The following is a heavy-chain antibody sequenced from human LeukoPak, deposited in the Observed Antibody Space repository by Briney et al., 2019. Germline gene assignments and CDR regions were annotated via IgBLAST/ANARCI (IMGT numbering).Heavy chain of an antibody. CDR2: ISAYNGNT. J-gene: IGHJ4*02. D-gene: IGHD6-19*01. V-gene: IGHV1-18*01. Sequence: ASVTVSCTASGYTFTSYGISWVRQALGQGLEWMGWISAYNGNTNYAQKLQGRVTMTTDTSTSTAYMELRSLRSDDTAVYYCARDRHRYSSGWYNGDPFDYWGQGTLVTVSS. CDR1: GYTFTSYG. CDR3: ARDRHRYSSGWYNGDPFDY.